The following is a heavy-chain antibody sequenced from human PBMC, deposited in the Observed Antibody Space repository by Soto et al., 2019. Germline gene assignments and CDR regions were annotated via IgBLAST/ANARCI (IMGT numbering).Heavy chain of an antibody. V-gene: IGHV1-2*04. D-gene: IGHD2-21*01. Sequence: ASVKVSCKASGYIFTDYYMHWVRQAPGQGLEWMGWINPNGGATNYAQKFQGWVTMTRDTSISTAYMELSRLRSDDTAVYYCATEPRVLAAYVSSLDYWGQGTLVTLSS. CDR3: ATEPRVLAAYVSSLDY. CDR2: INPNGGAT. CDR1: GYIFTDYY. J-gene: IGHJ4*02.